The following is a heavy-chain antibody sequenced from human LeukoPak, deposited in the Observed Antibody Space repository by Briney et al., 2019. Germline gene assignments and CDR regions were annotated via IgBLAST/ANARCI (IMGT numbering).Heavy chain of an antibody. V-gene: IGHV3-30-3*01. J-gene: IGHJ4*02. Sequence: GGSLRLSCAASGFTFSTNPMHWVRQAAGKGLEWVAIIAGDGIDKYYADSVKGRFTISRDNSKDTLYLQMDSLRDEDTAVYYCARQGYTGTYYRPLDSWGQGTLVSVSS. CDR2: IAGDGIDK. CDR3: ARQGYTGTYYRPLDS. D-gene: IGHD1-26*01. CDR1: GFTFSTNP.